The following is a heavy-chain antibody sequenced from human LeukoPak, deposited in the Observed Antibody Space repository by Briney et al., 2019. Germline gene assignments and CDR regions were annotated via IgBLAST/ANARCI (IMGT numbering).Heavy chain of an antibody. CDR2: INHSGST. CDR3: ARGPGFYYYYGMDV. J-gene: IGHJ6*02. Sequence: GSLRLSCAASGFTFSSYAMHWVRQAPGKGLEWIGEINHSGSTNYNPSLKSRVTISVDTSKNQFSLKLSSVTAADTAVYYCARGPGFYYYYGMDVWGQGTTVTVSS. CDR1: GFTFSSYA. V-gene: IGHV4-34*01.